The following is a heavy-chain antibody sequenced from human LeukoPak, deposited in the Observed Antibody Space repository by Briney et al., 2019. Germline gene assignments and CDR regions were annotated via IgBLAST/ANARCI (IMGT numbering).Heavy chain of an antibody. CDR1: GGSFSGYY. CDR3: ARGHPMTGIAAAANWFDP. V-gene: IGHV4-34*01. Sequence: PSETPSLTCAVYGGSFSGYYWSWIRQPPGKGLEWIGEINHSGSTNYNPSLKSRVTISVDTSKNQFSLKLSSVTAADTAVYYCARGHPMTGIAAAANWFDPWGQGTLVTVSS. D-gene: IGHD6-13*01. CDR2: INHSGST. J-gene: IGHJ5*02.